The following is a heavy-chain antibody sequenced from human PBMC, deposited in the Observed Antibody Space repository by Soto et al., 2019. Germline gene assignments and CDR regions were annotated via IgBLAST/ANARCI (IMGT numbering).Heavy chain of an antibody. J-gene: IGHJ4*02. Sequence: SETLSLTCVVSGASLSSGHYSWSWIRQSSGKGLEFIGYISQSGSSHYNPSLKSRVTISVCKSKSQFSLRLSSVSAGGAAVYYCASRTDSGRDFWGQGTLVTVSA. D-gene: IGHD6-25*01. CDR1: GASLSSGHYS. V-gene: IGHV4-30-2*06. CDR2: ISQSGSS. CDR3: ASRTDSGRDF.